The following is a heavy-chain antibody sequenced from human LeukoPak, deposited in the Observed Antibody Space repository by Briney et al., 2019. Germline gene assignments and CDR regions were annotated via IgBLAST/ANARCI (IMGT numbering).Heavy chain of an antibody. CDR3: PGYLHFYDSSGYYPGCYYFDY. Sequence: PSEPLSLTRAVSGYSISSGYYWGWIRQPPGKGLERIGSIYHSGSTYYNPSLKSRVTISVDTSKNQFSLKLTSVTPAYQAVSYSPGYLHFYDSSGYYPGCYYFDYWGQGTLVTVSS. V-gene: IGHV4-38-2*01. CDR1: GYSISSGYY. CDR2: IYHSGST. D-gene: IGHD3-22*01. J-gene: IGHJ4*02.